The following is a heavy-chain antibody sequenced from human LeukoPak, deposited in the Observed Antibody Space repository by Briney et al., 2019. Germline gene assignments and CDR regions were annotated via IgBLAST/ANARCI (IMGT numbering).Heavy chain of an antibody. J-gene: IGHJ4*02. Sequence: PGRSLRLSCAASGFTFSSYGMHWVRQAPGKGLEWVAVIWYDGSNKYYADSVKGRFTISRDNPKNTLYLQMNSLRAEDTAVYYCARDSSWYSFDYWGQGTLVTVSS. D-gene: IGHD6-13*01. CDR2: IWYDGSNK. V-gene: IGHV3-33*01. CDR1: GFTFSSYG. CDR3: ARDSSWYSFDY.